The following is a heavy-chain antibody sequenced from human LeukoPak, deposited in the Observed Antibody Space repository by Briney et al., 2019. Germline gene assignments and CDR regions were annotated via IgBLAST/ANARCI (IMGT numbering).Heavy chain of an antibody. D-gene: IGHD1-26*01. CDR1: GFTFSDYY. V-gene: IGHV3-7*01. J-gene: IGHJ3*02. CDR3: ARAREALDAFDI. Sequence: GGSLRLSCAASGFTFSDYYMSWVRQAPGKGLEWVANIKQDGSEKYYVDSVKGRFTISRDNAKNSLYLQMNSLRAEDTAVYYCARAREALDAFDIWGQGTMVTVSS. CDR2: IKQDGSEK.